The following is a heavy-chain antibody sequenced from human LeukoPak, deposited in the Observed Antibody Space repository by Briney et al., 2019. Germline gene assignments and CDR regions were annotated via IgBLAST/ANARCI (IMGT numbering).Heavy chain of an antibody. J-gene: IGHJ5*02. Sequence: SETLSLTCTVSGDSISGGAFYWGWVRQSPGKGLEWIVSMLYGGSTHFNPSLESRITMSLDTTKNQFSLRLSLMTAANTAIYYCARQGSSPNWFDPWGQGTLVTVSS. CDR3: ARQGSSPNWFDP. V-gene: IGHV4-39*01. CDR1: GDSISGGAFY. D-gene: IGHD1-26*01. CDR2: MLYGGST.